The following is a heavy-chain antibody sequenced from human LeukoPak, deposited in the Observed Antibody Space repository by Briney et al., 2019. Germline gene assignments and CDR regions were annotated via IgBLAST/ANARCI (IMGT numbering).Heavy chain of an antibody. CDR1: GFTFSSYS. CDR2: ISSSSSYI. D-gene: IGHD3-10*01. Sequence: GGSLRLSCAASGFTFSSYSMNWVRQAPGKGLEWVSSISSSSSYIYYADSVKGRFTISRDHAKNSLYLQMNSLRAEDTAVYYCARESITWFDPWGQGTLVTVSS. J-gene: IGHJ5*02. CDR3: ARESITWFDP. V-gene: IGHV3-21*01.